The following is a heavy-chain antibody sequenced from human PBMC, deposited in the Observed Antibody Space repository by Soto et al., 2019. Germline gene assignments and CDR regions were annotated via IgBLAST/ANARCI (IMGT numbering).Heavy chain of an antibody. CDR2: INAGNGNT. CDR3: ARDLVMDV. CDR1: GYTFTSYA. V-gene: IGHV1-3*01. D-gene: IGHD2-8*02. Sequence: QVQLVQSGAEVKKPGASVKVSCKASGYTFTSYAMHWVRQAPGQRLEWMGWINAGNGNTKYSQKFLGRVTITRDTSASTAYMELSSLRSEDTAVYYCARDLVMDVWGQGTTVTVSS. J-gene: IGHJ6*02.